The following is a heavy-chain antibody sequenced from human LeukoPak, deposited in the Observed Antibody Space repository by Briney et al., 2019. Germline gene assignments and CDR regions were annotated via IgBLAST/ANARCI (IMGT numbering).Heavy chain of an antibody. J-gene: IGHJ3*02. Sequence: GGSLRLSCAASGFTVSSNEMSWVRQAPGKGLEWVSSISGGSTYYADSRKGRFTISRDNSKSTLYLQMNSLRAEDTAVYYCARRITMVRGVIITPGDAFDIWGQGTMVTVSS. CDR2: ISGGST. D-gene: IGHD3-10*01. CDR1: GFTVSSNE. V-gene: IGHV3-38-3*01. CDR3: ARRITMVRGVIITPGDAFDI.